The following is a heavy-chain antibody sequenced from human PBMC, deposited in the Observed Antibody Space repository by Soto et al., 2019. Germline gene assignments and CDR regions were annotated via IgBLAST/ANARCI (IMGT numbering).Heavy chain of an antibody. CDR3: ANDQYVSRNHYYHGMDV. J-gene: IGHJ6*02. D-gene: IGHD2-8*01. V-gene: IGHV3-30*18. Sequence: QMQLVESGGGVDQPGRSLRLSCAASGFTFRSYGMHWVRQAPGKGLEWVAIISYDGSNKYYADCVKGLFTISRDNSKNTLYLQMNGLRAEDTAVYYGANDQYVSRNHYYHGMDVWGQGTTVPVSS. CDR1: GFTFRSYG. CDR2: ISYDGSNK.